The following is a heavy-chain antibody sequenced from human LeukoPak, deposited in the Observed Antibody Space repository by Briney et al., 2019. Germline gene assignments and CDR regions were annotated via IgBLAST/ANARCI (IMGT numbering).Heavy chain of an antibody. D-gene: IGHD6-19*01. CDR2: ISSSGSTI. CDR1: GFTFSSYE. Sequence: PGGSLRLSCAASGFTFSSYEMNWVRQAPGKGLEWVSYISSSGSTIYYADSVKGRFTISRDNAKNSLYLQMNSLRAEDTAVYYCARDEYRHSGHLKFDYWGQGTLVTVSS. V-gene: IGHV3-48*03. J-gene: IGHJ4*02. CDR3: ARDEYRHSGHLKFDY.